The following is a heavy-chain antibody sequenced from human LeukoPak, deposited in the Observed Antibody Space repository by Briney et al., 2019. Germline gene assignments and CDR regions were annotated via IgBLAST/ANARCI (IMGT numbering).Heavy chain of an antibody. CDR3: AKASRLLHGSGSYPGYFDY. D-gene: IGHD3-10*01. Sequence: GGSLRLSCTASGFTFSSYAMSWVRQAPGKGLEWVSSISGSGGSTYYADSVKGRFTISRDNSKNTLYLQMNSLRAEDTAVYYCAKASRLLHGSGSYPGYFDYWGQGTLVTVSS. CDR2: ISGSGGST. J-gene: IGHJ4*02. V-gene: IGHV3-23*01. CDR1: GFTFSSYA.